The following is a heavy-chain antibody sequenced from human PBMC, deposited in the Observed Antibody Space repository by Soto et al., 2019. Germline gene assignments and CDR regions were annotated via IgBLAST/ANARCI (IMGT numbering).Heavy chain of an antibody. CDR2: IWYDGSNK. V-gene: IGHV3-33*01. Sequence: QVQLVESGGGVVQPGRSLRLSCAASGFTFSSYGMHWVRQAPGKGLEWVAVIWYDGSNKYYADSVKGRFTISRDNSKNTLYLQMNSLRAEDTAVYYCAIPGDPGVAAASTSYYGMDVWGQGTTVTVSS. J-gene: IGHJ6*02. D-gene: IGHD6-13*01. CDR3: AIPGDPGVAAASTSYYGMDV. CDR1: GFTFSSYG.